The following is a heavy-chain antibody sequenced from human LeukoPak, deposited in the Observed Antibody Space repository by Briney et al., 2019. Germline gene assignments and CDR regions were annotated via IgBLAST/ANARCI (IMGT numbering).Heavy chain of an antibody. D-gene: IGHD3-10*01. Sequence: ASVKVSCKASGYTFTSHYMHWVRQAPGQGIEWMGIINPSGGSTSYAQKFQGRVTMTSDTSTSTVYMELSSLRSEDTAVYYCATQYGSDAYYFDYWGQGTLVTVSS. CDR1: GYTFTSHY. J-gene: IGHJ4*02. V-gene: IGHV1-46*01. CDR2: INPSGGST. CDR3: ATQYGSDAYYFDY.